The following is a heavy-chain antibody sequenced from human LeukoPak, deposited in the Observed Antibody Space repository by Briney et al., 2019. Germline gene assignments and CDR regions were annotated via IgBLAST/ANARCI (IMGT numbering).Heavy chain of an antibody. Sequence: ASVKVSFKASGYTFTTCGINRVRQPPAQGLEWMGWINTNTGNPTYAQGFTGRFVFTVDTSVSTAYLQMSILKVEDTAVYYCARGGSGSRRLGSDYWGQGTLVTVSS. CDR2: INTNTGNP. D-gene: IGHD3-10*01. CDR3: ARGGSGSRRLGSDY. CDR1: GYTFTTCG. V-gene: IGHV7-4-1*02. J-gene: IGHJ4*02.